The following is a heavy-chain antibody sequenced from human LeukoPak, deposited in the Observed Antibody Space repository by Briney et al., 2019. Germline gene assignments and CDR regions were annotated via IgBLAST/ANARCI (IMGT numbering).Heavy chain of an antibody. CDR3: AKDGKVWNPRLSIDY. Sequence: GGSLRLSCAASGFTFSSYGMHWVRQAPGKGLEWGAVISYDGSNKYYADSVKGRFTISRDNSKNTLYLQMNSLRAEDTAVYYCAKDGKVWNPRLSIDYWGQGTLVTVSS. D-gene: IGHD1-1*01. J-gene: IGHJ4*02. CDR2: ISYDGSNK. CDR1: GFTFSSYG. V-gene: IGHV3-30*18.